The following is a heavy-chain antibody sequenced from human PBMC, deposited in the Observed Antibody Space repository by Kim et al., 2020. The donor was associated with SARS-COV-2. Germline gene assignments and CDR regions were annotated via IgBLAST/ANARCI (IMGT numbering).Heavy chain of an antibody. CDR1: GFTFSSYA. CDR2: ISGSGGTT. J-gene: IGHJ4*02. V-gene: IGHV3-23*01. D-gene: IGHD2-15*01. Sequence: GGSLRLSCAASGFTFSSYAMNWVRQAPGKGLEWVSGISGSGGTTYYADSVKGRFTISRDNSKNTLYLQMNSLRAEDTAVYYCAKRCGGGWCYPITGFDYWGQGTLVTVSS. CDR3: AKRCGGGWCYPITGFDY.